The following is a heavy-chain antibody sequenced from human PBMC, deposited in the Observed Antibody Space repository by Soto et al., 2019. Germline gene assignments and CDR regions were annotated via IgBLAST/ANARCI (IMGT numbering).Heavy chain of an antibody. V-gene: IGHV4-4*02. J-gene: IGHJ6*03. D-gene: IGHD4-17*01. CDR1: GGSISSSDW. CDR2: IYHSGST. CDR3: ARGRGDYVLPGNYYYYMDV. Sequence: SETLSLTCAVSGGSISSSDWWSWVRQPPGKGLEWIGEIYHSGSTNYNPSLKSRVTISVDKSKNQFSLKLSSVTAADTAVYYCARGRGDYVLPGNYYYYMDVWGKGTSLTVSS.